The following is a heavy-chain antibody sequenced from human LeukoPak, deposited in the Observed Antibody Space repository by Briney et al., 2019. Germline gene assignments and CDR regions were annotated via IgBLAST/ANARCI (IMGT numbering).Heavy chain of an antibody. CDR3: ARGRNIAAPGGGDLDY. J-gene: IGHJ4*02. D-gene: IGHD5-12*01. Sequence: SVKVSCKASGASFSTYAVGWVRQVPGQGLEWMGRIIPIFGTTKYAQKFQGRVTITTDESTTTGYMELSSLESEDTAVYYCARGRNIAAPGGGDLDYWGQGTLVTVSS. V-gene: IGHV1-69*05. CDR2: IIPIFGTT. CDR1: GASFSTYA.